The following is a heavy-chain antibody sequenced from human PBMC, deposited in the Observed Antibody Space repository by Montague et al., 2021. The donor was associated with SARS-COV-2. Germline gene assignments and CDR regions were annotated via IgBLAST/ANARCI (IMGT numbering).Heavy chain of an antibody. Sequence: SETLSLTCTVSGGSFSPYYWSWIRQSPGKGLECIGETTHSGSTDYNPSLKSRVTISIDTSKNQFSLKLSSVTAADTAVYYCARWGEYYDSPYCYYGIDVWGQGTPVTVSS. CDR3: ARWGEYYDSPYCYYGIDV. J-gene: IGHJ6*02. CDR1: GGSFSPYY. D-gene: IGHD3-16*01. V-gene: IGHV4-59*12. CDR2: TTHSGST.